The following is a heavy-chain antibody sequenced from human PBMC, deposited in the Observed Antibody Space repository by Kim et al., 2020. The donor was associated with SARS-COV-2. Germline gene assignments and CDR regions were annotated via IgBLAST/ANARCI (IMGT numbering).Heavy chain of an antibody. J-gene: IGHJ4*02. D-gene: IGHD1-1*01. CDR2: IT. Sequence: ITTYADSVESRFTISRDNAKNTLYMQMNSLRADDTALYYCTMDLTGTDDYWGQGALVTVSS. CDR3: TMDLTGTDDY. V-gene: IGHV3-74*01.